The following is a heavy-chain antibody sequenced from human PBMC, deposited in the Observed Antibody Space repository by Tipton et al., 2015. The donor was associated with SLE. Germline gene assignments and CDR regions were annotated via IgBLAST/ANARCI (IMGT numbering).Heavy chain of an antibody. CDR3: ARGTMINNKVGWWN. CDR1: GFTFSWYW. D-gene: IGHD2-15*01. J-gene: IGHJ1*01. Sequence: SLRLSCAASGFTFSWYWMTWVRQAPGRGLEWVANIKQDGGEKYYVDSVKGRFTISRDNAKNSLYLQMSSLRVEDAAVYYCARGTMINNKVGWWNWGKGTVVRVSS. CDR2: IKQDGGEK. V-gene: IGHV3-7*04.